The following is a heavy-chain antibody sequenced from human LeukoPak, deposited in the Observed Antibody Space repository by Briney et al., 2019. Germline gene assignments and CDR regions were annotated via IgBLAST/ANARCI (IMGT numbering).Heavy chain of an antibody. V-gene: IGHV1-18*01. CDR3: ARIGGWGYSGYDYYFDY. D-gene: IGHD5-12*01. Sequence: ASVKVSCKASGYSFSNYGLSWVRQAPGQGLEWMGWISGYNGNTNYAQKLQGRVTMTTDTSTSTAFMELRSLRSDDTAVYYCARIGGWGYSGYDYYFDYWGQGTLVTVSS. CDR2: ISGYNGNT. J-gene: IGHJ4*02. CDR1: GYSFSNYG.